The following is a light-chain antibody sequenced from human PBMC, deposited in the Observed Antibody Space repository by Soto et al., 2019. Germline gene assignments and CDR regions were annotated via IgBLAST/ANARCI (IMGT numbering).Light chain of an antibody. J-gene: IGKJ4*01. CDR2: DAF. V-gene: IGKV3-11*01. CDR1: QSVSNY. CDR3: QQSYSTPLT. Sequence: EIVLTQSPATLSLSPGERATLSCRASQSVSNYLAWYQEKPGQAPRILIYDAFNRATGIPDRFSGSGSGTDLTLTISSLQPEDFATYYCQQSYSTPLTFGGGTKVDIK.